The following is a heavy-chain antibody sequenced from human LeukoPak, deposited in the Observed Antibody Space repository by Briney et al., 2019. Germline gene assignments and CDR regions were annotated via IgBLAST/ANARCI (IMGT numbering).Heavy chain of an antibody. J-gene: IGHJ3*02. CDR3: ARVEMATIGPDAFDI. D-gene: IGHD5-24*01. CDR1: GGSFSGYY. CDR2: IYYSGST. Sequence: SETLSLTCAVYGGSFSGYYWSWIRQPPGKGLGWIGYIYYSGSTNYNPSLKSRVTISVDTSKNQFSLKLSSVTAADTAVYYCARVEMATIGPDAFDIWGQGTMVTVSS. V-gene: IGHV4-59*01.